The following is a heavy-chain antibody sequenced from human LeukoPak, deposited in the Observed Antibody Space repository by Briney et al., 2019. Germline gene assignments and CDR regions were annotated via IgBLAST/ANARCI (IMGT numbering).Heavy chain of an antibody. D-gene: IGHD6-13*01. J-gene: IGHJ3*01. V-gene: IGHV3-23*01. CDR2: ISGSGGSA. Sequence: GGSLRLSCAASGFTFSNYAMSSVRQAPGKGLEWVSGISGSGGSASYADSVKGRFTISRDNSKNTLYLQMNSRRSEDTAVYYCAKTVGLAAGGNDAFYLWGQGTMVTVSS. CDR1: GFTFSNYA. CDR3: AKTVGLAAGGNDAFYL.